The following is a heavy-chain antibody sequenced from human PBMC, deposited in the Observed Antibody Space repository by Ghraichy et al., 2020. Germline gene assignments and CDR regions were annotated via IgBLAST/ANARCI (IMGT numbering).Heavy chain of an antibody. V-gene: IGHV1-2*02. D-gene: IGHD3-22*01. J-gene: IGHJ4*02. CDR1: GYTFTDYH. CDR3: ARGLRTYYYDNDGSYYFDS. Sequence: ASVKVSCKTSGYTFTDYHIHWVRQAPGQGLESMGWVNPSTGGTNYPQKFQGRVTMTRDTSINTAYMELTSLSSDDTAVYFCARGLRTYYYDNDGSYYFDSWGQGTLVPVSS. CDR2: VNPSTGGT.